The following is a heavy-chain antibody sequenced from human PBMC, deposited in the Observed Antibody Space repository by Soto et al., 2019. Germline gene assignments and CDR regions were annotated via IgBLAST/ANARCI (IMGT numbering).Heavy chain of an antibody. CDR1: GGSFSGYY. CDR2: INHSGST. J-gene: IGHJ6*02. V-gene: IGHV4-34*01. D-gene: IGHD5-18*01. CDR3: ARAGYSYGFCGMDV. Sequence: SETLSLTCAVYGGSFSGYYWSWIRQPPGKGLEWIGEINHSGSTNYNPSLKSRVTISVDTSKNQFSLKLSSVTAADTAVYYCARAGYSYGFCGMDVWGQGTTVTVSS.